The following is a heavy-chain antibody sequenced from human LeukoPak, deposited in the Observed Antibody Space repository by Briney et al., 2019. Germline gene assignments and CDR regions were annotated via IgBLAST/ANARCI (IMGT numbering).Heavy chain of an antibody. D-gene: IGHD2-21*01. CDR1: GGSISSYY. CDR3: ARDCFGNCGSAFDI. Sequence: SSETLSLTCTVSGGSISSYYWSWIRQHPGKGLEWIGYIYYSGSTYYNPSLKSRVTISVDTSKNQFSLKLSSVTAADTAVYYCARDCFGNCGSAFDIWGQGTMVTVSS. CDR2: IYYSGST. V-gene: IGHV4-59*06. J-gene: IGHJ3*02.